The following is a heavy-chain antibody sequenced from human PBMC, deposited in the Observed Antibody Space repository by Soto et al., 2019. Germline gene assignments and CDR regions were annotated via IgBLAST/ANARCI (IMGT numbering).Heavy chain of an antibody. J-gene: IGHJ5*02. CDR1: GFAFSGYA. CDR3: AKDQAGGWISHGYDH. CDR2: ISNSGGST. V-gene: IGHV3-23*01. Sequence: EVHLLQSGGDLVQPGGSLRLACAASGFAFSGYAMSWVRQAPGKGLEWVSGISNSGGSTFYADSVKGRFTISRDNSKNTLYLQMNSLKAEDTAVYFCAKDQAGGWISHGYDHWGQGSRVAVSA. D-gene: IGHD5-12*01.